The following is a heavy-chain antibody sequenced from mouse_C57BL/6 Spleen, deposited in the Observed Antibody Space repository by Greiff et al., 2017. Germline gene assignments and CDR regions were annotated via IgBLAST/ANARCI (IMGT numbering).Heavy chain of an antibody. CDR3: AGPDYYGSRDDWYVDV. D-gene: IGHD1-1*01. J-gene: IGHJ1*03. CDR2: LYPGDGDT. CDR1: GYAFSSSW. Sequence: QVQLQQSGPELVKPGASVKISCKASGYAFSSSWMNWVKQRPGKGLEWIGRLYPGDGDTNYHGKFKGKSTLTADKSSSTAYMQLSSLTSEDSAVYFCAGPDYYGSRDDWYVDVWGTGTTVTVSS. V-gene: IGHV1-82*01.